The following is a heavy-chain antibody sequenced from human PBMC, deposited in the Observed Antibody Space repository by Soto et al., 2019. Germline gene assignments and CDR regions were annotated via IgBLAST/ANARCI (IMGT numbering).Heavy chain of an antibody. Sequence: GSLRLSCEASGFNLYDYMMHSFRQAPGKDLEWLSLISWDRGSIDYADSIKGRFTVSRDNSKTSLYLHIHSLTSDYSPLYCCAKESNGGISLDSWGQGTLVTVSS. CDR1: GFNLYDYM. V-gene: IGHV3-43*01. CDR2: ISWDRGSI. D-gene: IGHD2-15*01. J-gene: IGHJ5*01. CDR3: AKESNGGISLDS.